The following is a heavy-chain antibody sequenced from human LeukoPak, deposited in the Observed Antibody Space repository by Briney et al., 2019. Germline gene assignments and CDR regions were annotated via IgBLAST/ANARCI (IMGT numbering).Heavy chain of an antibody. D-gene: IGHD2-15*01. Sequence: ASVKVSCKASGYTFTGYYMHWVRQAPGQGLEWMGRINPNSGGTNYAQKFQGRVTMTRDTSISTAYMELSRLRSDDTAVYYCARGAYCSGGSCLQPRRYDYWGQGTLVTVSS. J-gene: IGHJ4*02. CDR1: GYTFTGYY. CDR2: INPNSGGT. CDR3: ARGAYCSGGSCLQPRRYDY. V-gene: IGHV1-2*06.